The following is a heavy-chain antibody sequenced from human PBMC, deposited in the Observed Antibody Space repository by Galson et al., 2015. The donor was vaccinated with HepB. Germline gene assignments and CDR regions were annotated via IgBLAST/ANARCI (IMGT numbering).Heavy chain of an antibody. CDR3: GKGMDV. J-gene: IGHJ6*02. Sequence: SLRLSCAASGFTFSLYWMTWVRQAPGKGLEWVANIRHGGSEKYYVDSVKGRFTISRDNAKNSVYLQMNRLRAEDTAVYYCGKGMDVWGQGTTVTVSS. V-gene: IGHV3-7*01. CDR2: IRHGGSEK. CDR1: GFTFSLYW.